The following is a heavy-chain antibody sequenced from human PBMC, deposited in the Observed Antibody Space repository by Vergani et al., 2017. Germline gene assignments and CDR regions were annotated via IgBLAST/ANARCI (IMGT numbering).Heavy chain of an antibody. D-gene: IGHD2-2*01. CDR2: NYYSGST. CDR3: ARGYCSSTSCYDDAFDI. V-gene: IGHV4-61*10. Sequence: QVQLQESGPGLVKPSETLSLTCTVSGGSVSSGSYYWSWIRQPAGKGLEWIGYNYYSGSTNYNPSLKSRVTISVATSKNQFYLKVSSVTAADTAVYYCARGYCSSTSCYDDAFDIWGQGTMVTVSS. CDR1: GGSVSSGSYY. J-gene: IGHJ3*02.